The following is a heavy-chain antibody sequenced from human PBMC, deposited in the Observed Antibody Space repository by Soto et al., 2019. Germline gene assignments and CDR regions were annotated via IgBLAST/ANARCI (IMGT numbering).Heavy chain of an antibody. CDR2: IYYSGST. CDR3: ARDHRHNWFDP. Sequence: SETLSLTCTVSGGSISSYYWSWIRQPPGKGLEWIGYIYYSGSTNYNPSLKSRVTISVDTSKNQFSLKLSSVTAADTAVYYCARDHRHNWFDPWGQGTLVTVSS. J-gene: IGHJ5*02. CDR1: GGSISSYY. V-gene: IGHV4-59*01.